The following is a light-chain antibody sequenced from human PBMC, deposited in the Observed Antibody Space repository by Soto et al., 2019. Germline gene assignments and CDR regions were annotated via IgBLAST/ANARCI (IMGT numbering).Light chain of an antibody. CDR3: SSYTSSSTLVV. J-gene: IGLJ3*02. CDR2: AVS. Sequence: QSVLTQPASVSGSPGQSITISCTGTSSDVGDYNYVSWYQQHPGKAPKLMISAVSNRPSGVSDRFSGSKSGNTASLTISGLQAEDEADYYCSSYTSSSTLVVFGGGTKLTVL. V-gene: IGLV2-14*01. CDR1: SSDVGDYNY.